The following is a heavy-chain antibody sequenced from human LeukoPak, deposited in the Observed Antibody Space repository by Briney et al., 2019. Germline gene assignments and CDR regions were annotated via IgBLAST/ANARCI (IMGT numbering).Heavy chain of an antibody. Sequence: SETLSLTCTVSGGSITSYHWSWIRQPPGKGLEWIGYISYSGSTNYNPSLKSRVTISLDTSKNQFSLKLSSVTAADTAVYYCARESGPRGYCSSTSCPEGWFDPWGQGTLVTVSS. CDR1: GGSITSYH. V-gene: IGHV4-59*01. D-gene: IGHD2-2*01. CDR2: ISYSGST. J-gene: IGHJ5*02. CDR3: ARESGPRGYCSSTSCPEGWFDP.